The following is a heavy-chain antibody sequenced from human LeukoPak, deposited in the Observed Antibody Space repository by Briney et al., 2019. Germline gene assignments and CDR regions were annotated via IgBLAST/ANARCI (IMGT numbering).Heavy chain of an antibody. J-gene: IGHJ4*02. CDR2: VSGSGDST. V-gene: IGHV3-23*01. CDR3: AKYMSSGY. CDR1: GFTFSLCD. Sequence: GGSLSLSCALSGFTFSLCDMSCVRRSPGRGLEWVSGVSGSGDSTYYADSVKGRFTISRDNSKNTLYLQMNSLRAEDTAVYYCAKYMSSGYWGQGTLVTVSS. D-gene: IGHD6-19*01.